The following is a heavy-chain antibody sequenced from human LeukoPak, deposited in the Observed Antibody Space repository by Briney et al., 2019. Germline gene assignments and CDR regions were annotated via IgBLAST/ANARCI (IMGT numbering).Heavy chain of an antibody. V-gene: IGHV1-8*01. Sequence: GASVKVSCKASGYTCTSYDINWVRQATGPGLEWMGWMNPNSGNTGYAQKFQGRVTMTRNTSISTAYMELSSLRSEDTAVYYCARGPLYYDFWSGYYSSYYGMDVWGQGTTVTVSS. CDR2: MNPNSGNT. CDR3: ARGPLYYDFWSGYYSSYYGMDV. D-gene: IGHD3-3*01. CDR1: GYTCTSYD. J-gene: IGHJ6*02.